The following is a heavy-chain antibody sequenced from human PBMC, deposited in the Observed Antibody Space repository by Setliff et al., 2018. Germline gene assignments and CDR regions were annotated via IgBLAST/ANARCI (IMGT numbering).Heavy chain of an antibody. Sequence: SGGSLRLSCAASGFTFSSYWMSWVRQPPGKGQEWIGIIYHSGSTYYNTSFKSRVAMFLDKSKNQFSLTLASVTVADTALYYCARIGHFDFWRGFGVGAFDLWGHGSVVTVSS. CDR2: IYHSGST. J-gene: IGHJ3*01. D-gene: IGHD3-3*01. V-gene: IGHV4-59*04. CDR1: GFTFSSYW. CDR3: ARIGHFDFWRGFGVGAFDL.